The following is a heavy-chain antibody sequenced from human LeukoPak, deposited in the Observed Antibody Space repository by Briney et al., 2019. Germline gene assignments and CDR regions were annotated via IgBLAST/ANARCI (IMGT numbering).Heavy chain of an antibody. CDR3: ARDQGVRLEPTYHCYYYGMDV. V-gene: IGHV3-33*01. CDR1: GFTFSSYG. J-gene: IGHJ6*02. D-gene: IGHD3-16*01. Sequence: GGSLRLSCAASGFTFSSYGMHWVRQAPGKGLEWVAVIWYDGSNKYYADSVKGRFTISRDNSKNTLYLQMNSLRAEDTAVYYCARDQGVRLEPTYHCYYYGMDVWGQGTTVTVSS. CDR2: IWYDGSNK.